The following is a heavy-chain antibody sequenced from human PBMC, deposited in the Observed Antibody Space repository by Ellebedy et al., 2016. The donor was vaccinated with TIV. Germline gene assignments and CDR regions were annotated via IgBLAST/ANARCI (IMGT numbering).Heavy chain of an antibody. CDR3: AKGGYYNLDY. V-gene: IGHV3-23*01. CDR1: GLTFSSYV. CDR2: ITGSGDST. D-gene: IGHD3-9*01. J-gene: IGHJ4*02. Sequence: GGSLRLXCAASGLTFSSYVMNWVRQAPGKGLEWVSAITGSGDSTYYADSVKGRFTISRDNSKNTLYLQMNGLRAEDTAVFYCAKGGYYNLDYWGPGFLVTVSS.